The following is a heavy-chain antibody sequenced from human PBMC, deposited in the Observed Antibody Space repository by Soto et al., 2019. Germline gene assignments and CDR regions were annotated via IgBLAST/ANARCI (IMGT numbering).Heavy chain of an antibody. Sequence: GASVKVSCKASGGTFSSYAISWVRQAPGQGLEWMGGIIPIFGTANYAQKFQGRVTITADESTSTAYMELSSLRSEDTAVYYCARAAAAAGIYYYCYGMDVWGQGTTVTVSS. CDR3: ARAAAAAGIYYYCYGMDV. J-gene: IGHJ6*02. CDR2: IIPIFGTA. V-gene: IGHV1-69*13. CDR1: GGTFSSYA. D-gene: IGHD6-13*01.